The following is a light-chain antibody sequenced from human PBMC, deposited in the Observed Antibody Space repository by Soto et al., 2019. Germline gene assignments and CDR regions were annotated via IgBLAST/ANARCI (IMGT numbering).Light chain of an antibody. CDR3: QQYSSYSPYT. J-gene: IGKJ2*01. V-gene: IGKV1-5*03. CDR1: QSISSW. CDR2: KAS. Sequence: DIKMTQSPSTLSASVGDRVTITCRASQSISSWLAWYLQKPGKAPKLLIYKASTLQDGVPSRFSGSGSGTEFTLTISSLQPDDFATYYCQQYSSYSPYTFGQGTKLEIK.